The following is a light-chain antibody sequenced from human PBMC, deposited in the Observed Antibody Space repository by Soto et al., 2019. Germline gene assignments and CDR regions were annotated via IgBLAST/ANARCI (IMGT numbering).Light chain of an antibody. J-gene: IGKJ1*01. CDR1: QSLLHINGYN. CDR2: RAS. CDR3: QQYQILWT. Sequence: TQNPISLPVTPGEPASISCRSSQSLLHINGYNVAWYQQRPGQPPRLLIYRASSRATGIPARFSGSGSGTEFTLTINSLQSEDFAVYYCQQYQILWTFGQGTKVDIK. V-gene: IGKV3-15*01.